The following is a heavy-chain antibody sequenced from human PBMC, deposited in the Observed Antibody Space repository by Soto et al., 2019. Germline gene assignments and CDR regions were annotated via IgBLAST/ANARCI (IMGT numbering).Heavy chain of an antibody. Sequence: ASVKVSCKASGGTFSTYAISWVRPAPGQGLEWMGGIIPIFGTPNSAQKFQDRVTITADESTGTAYMELSRLRSEDTAVYYCARESRGMSYYYYGMDVWGQGTAVTVSS. V-gene: IGHV1-69*13. CDR1: GGTFSTYA. CDR2: IIPIFGTP. CDR3: ARESRGMSYYYYGMDV. J-gene: IGHJ6*02. D-gene: IGHD2-15*01.